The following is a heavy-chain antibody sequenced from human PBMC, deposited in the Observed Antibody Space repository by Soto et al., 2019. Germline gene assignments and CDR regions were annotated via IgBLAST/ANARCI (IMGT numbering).Heavy chain of an antibody. CDR3: AKDRGYSGSPRHDRFDP. V-gene: IGHV3-23*01. D-gene: IGHD1-26*01. CDR1: GFTFSSYA. J-gene: IGHJ5*02. Sequence: EVQLLESGGGLVQPGGSLRLSCAASGFTFSSYAMSWVRQAPGKGLEWVSAISGSGGSTYYADSVKGRFTISRDNSKNTLYLQMNSLRAEDTAVYYCAKDRGYSGSPRHDRFDPWGQGTLVTVSS. CDR2: ISGSGGST.